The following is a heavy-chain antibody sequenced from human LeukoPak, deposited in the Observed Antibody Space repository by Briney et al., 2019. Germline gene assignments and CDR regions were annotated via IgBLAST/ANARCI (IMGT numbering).Heavy chain of an antibody. D-gene: IGHD2-8*02. V-gene: IGHV4-38-2*02. CDR3: ARFAGGASGYFYYMDV. J-gene: IGHJ6*03. CDR2: FYHSGST. Sequence: PSETLFLTCTVSGYSISNGYYWGWIRQSPGKGLEWIGSFYHSGSTYYNPSLKSRVTISVDTSKNQFSLKLNSVTAADTALYYCARFAGGASGYFYYMDVWGKGTTVTVSS. CDR1: GYSISNGYY.